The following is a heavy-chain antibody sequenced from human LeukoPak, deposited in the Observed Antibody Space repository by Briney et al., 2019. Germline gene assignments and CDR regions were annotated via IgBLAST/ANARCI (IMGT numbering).Heavy chain of an antibody. Sequence: GGSLRLSCAASGFTFSSYDMSWVRQAPGKGLEWVSAISGSGGSTYYADSVKGRFTISRDNSKNTLYLQMNSLRAEDTAVYYCAKNGEYQLLYPYYFDYWGQGTLVTVSS. J-gene: IGHJ4*02. CDR2: ISGSGGST. CDR1: GFTFSSYD. CDR3: AKNGEYQLLYPYYFDY. V-gene: IGHV3-23*01. D-gene: IGHD2-2*02.